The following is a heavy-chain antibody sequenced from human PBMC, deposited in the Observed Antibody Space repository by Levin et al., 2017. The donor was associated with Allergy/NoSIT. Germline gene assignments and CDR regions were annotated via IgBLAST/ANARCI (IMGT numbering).Heavy chain of an antibody. CDR3: SGASLGASCHFDS. D-gene: IGHD4/OR15-4a*01. J-gene: IGHJ5*01. V-gene: IGHV4-4*07. CDR2: VFSSGTT. Sequence: SETLSLTCTVSGGSLGNYYWSWIRQPAGKGLEWIGRVFSSGTTAYNPSLESGVTISLDTSQSQFSLQLNSGPAADAAVYYCSGASLGASCHFDSWGPGALVTVSS. CDR1: GGSLGNYY.